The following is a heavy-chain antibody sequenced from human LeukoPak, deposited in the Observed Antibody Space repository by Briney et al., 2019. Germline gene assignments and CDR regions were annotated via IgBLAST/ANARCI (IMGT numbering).Heavy chain of an antibody. V-gene: IGHV4-61*02. Sequence: SETLSLTCTVSGGSISSGSYYWSWIRQPARKGLEWIGRIYTSGSTNYNPSLKSRVTISVDTSKNQFSLKLSSVTAADTAVYYCARDGGIAVDYWGQGTLVTVSS. CDR2: IYTSGST. CDR3: ARDGGIAVDY. D-gene: IGHD6-13*01. CDR1: GGSISSGSYY. J-gene: IGHJ4*02.